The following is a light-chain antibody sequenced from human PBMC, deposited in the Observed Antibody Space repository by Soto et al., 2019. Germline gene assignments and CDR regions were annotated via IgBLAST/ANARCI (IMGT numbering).Light chain of an antibody. Sequence: QSVLTQPASVSGSPGQSITISCTGTSSDVGGYNSVSWYRQHPGKAPKLIIYDVTNRPSGVSSRFSASKSGYTASLTISGLLAEDEADYYCSSYTSTSTLYVFGTGTKVT. CDR1: SSDVGGYNS. J-gene: IGLJ1*01. CDR2: DVT. V-gene: IGLV2-14*01. CDR3: SSYTSTSTLYV.